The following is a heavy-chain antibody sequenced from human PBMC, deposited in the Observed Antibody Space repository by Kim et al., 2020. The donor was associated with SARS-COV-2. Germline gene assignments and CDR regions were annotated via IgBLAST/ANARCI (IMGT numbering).Heavy chain of an antibody. CDR3: AKDSFGSIDI. V-gene: IGHV3-30-3*02. CDR2: MSKDGSNI. D-gene: IGHD3-16*01. CDR1: GFTFSIYA. J-gene: IGHJ3*02. Sequence: GGSLRLSCAASGFTFSIYAMHWVRQAPGKGLECVALMSKDGSNIYYAGSVKGRFSISRDNSKNTLYLQMNSLRVEDTAVYYCAKDSFGSIDIWGQGAMVTVSA.